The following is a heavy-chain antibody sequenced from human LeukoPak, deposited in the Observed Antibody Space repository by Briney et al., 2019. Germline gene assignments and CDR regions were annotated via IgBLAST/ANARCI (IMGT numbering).Heavy chain of an antibody. J-gene: IGHJ4*02. D-gene: IGHD3-22*01. V-gene: IGHV3-23*01. Sequence: GGSLRLSCAASGFTFSSYAMSWVRQAPGKGLEWVSAISGSGGSTYYADSVKGRFTISRDNAKNSLYLQMNSLRAEDTALYYCAKDQYYDSSGYYSYWGQGTLVTVSS. CDR1: GFTFSSYA. CDR3: AKDQYYDSSGYYSY. CDR2: ISGSGGST.